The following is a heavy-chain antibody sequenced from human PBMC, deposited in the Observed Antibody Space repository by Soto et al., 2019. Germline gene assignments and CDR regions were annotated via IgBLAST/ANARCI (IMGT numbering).Heavy chain of an antibody. CDR3: EHSSEGGDFDY. CDR1: GFSLSTSGVG. V-gene: IGHV2-5*02. CDR2: IYWDDDK. Sequence: QITLKESGPTLVKPTQPLTLTCTFSGFSLSTSGVGVGWIRQPPGKALEWLALIYWDDDKRYSPSLKSRLTTPTDTYKNQVVLTMTNMDPVDTATYYCEHSSEGGDFDYWGQGTLFTVSS. J-gene: IGHJ4*02. D-gene: IGHD3-16*01.